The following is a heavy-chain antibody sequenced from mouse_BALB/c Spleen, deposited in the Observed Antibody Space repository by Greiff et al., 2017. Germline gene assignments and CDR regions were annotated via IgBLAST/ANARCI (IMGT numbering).Heavy chain of an antibody. V-gene: IGHV5-6-3*01. CDR2: INSNGGST. D-gene: IGHD1-1*01. CDR3: PRYYGSTFAY. Sequence: EVQLVESGGGLVQPGGSLKLSCAASGFTFSSYGMSWVRQTPDKRLELVATINSNGGSTYYPDSVKGRFTISRDNAKNTLYLQMSSLKSEDTAMYYCPRYYGSTFAYWGQGTLVTVSA. CDR1: GFTFSSYG. J-gene: IGHJ3*01.